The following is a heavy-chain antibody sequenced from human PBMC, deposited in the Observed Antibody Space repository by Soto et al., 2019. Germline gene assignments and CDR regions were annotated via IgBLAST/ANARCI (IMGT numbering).Heavy chain of an antibody. CDR1: GGTFSSYA. Sequence: QVQLVQSGAEVKKPGSSVKVSCKASGGTFSSYAISWVRQAPGQGLEWMGGIIPIFGTANYAQKLQGRVTITADKSTSTAYMELRSLSCEDTTVYYCAGRRDGPLYRAVGYYYYGMDFWGQGTTVTVS. V-gene: IGHV1-69*06. CDR2: IIPIFGTA. D-gene: IGHD5-12*01. CDR3: AGRRDGPLYRAVGYYYYGMDF. J-gene: IGHJ6*01.